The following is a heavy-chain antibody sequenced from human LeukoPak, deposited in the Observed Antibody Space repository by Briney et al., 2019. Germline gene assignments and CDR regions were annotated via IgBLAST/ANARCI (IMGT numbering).Heavy chain of an antibody. CDR2: IGPAGDK. J-gene: IGHJ4*02. CDR1: GFPLSDYD. Sequence: GGSLTLSCAPSGFPLSDYDMHWAPQATGKGVKWVLAIGPAGDKYYTGSVKGRFTISKTNAKNSLYLQMHSLRAGDTAVYYCAGVAKELVGGVYYFDYWGQGTLVTVSS. D-gene: IGHD1-7*01. V-gene: IGHV3-13*01. CDR3: AGVAKELVGGVYYFDY.